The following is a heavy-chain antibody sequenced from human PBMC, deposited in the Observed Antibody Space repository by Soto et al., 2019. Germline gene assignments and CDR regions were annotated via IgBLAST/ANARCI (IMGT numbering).Heavy chain of an antibody. Sequence: SMKVSCKASGGTFYSYFFNWVRQAPGKGLEWMGGIISIFGTPNYGQNFQGRVTITADESTSTGFMELSSLTSEDTAIYYCARDLGSGYDPGDYWGQ. J-gene: IGHJ4*02. D-gene: IGHD5-12*01. CDR3: ARDLGSGYDPGDY. V-gene: IGHV1-69*13. CDR2: IISIFGTP. CDR1: GGTFYSYF.